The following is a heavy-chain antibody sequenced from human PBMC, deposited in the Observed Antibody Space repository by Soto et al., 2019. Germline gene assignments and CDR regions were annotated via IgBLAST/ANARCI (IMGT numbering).Heavy chain of an antibody. V-gene: IGHV3-30*03. D-gene: IGHD1-26*01. CDR2: ISYDGSNK. J-gene: IGHJ4*02. CDR3: ATGIVGATRDFDY. Sequence: GGSLLISCAASVFTFSSYGMHWVCQAPGKGLEWVAVISYDGSNKYYADSVKGRFTISRDNSKNTLYLQMNSLRAEDTAVYYCATGIVGATRDFDYWGQGTMVTVSS. CDR1: VFTFSSYG.